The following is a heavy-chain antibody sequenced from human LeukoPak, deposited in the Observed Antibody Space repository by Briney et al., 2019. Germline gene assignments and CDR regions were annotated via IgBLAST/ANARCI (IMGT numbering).Heavy chain of an antibody. V-gene: IGHV4-4*02. J-gene: IGHJ3*02. CDR2: IYHSGST. Sequence: SGTLSLTCAVSGGSISSSNWWRWVRQPPGKGLEWIGEIYHSGSTNYNPPLKSRVTISVDKSKNQFSLKLSSVTAADTAVYYCARVRELLWFGAFSFDAFDIWGQGTMVTVSS. D-gene: IGHD3-10*01. CDR1: GGSISSSNW. CDR3: ARVRELLWFGAFSFDAFDI.